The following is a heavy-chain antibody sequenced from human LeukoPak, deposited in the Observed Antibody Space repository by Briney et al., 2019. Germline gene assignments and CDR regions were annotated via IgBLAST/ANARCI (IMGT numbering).Heavy chain of an antibody. CDR2: ISGSSTNP. CDR1: GFTFSDYY. J-gene: IGHJ5*02. D-gene: IGHD2-2*01. Sequence: GGSLRLSCAASGFTFSDYYMSWIRQAPGKGLEWFSYISGSSTNPKYADSLKGRFTISRDNAKNSLYLQMNSLRAEDTAVYYCARDSAHIVVVPVVIPPGLDNWFDPWGQGTLVAVSS. CDR3: ARDSAHIVVVPVVIPPGLDNWFDP. V-gene: IGHV3-11*05.